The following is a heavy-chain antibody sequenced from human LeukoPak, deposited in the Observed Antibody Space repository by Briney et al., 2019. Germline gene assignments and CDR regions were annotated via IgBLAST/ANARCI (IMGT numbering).Heavy chain of an antibody. CDR3: ARDDPERYYFDY. CDR1: GGSISSYY. V-gene: IGHV4-59*12. J-gene: IGHJ4*02. D-gene: IGHD1-14*01. CDR2: IYYSGST. Sequence: SETLSLTCTVSGGSISSYYWSWIRQPPGKGPEWIGYIYYSGSTNYNPSLKSRVTISVDTSKNQFSLKLSSVTAADTAVYYCARDDPERYYFDYWGQGTLVTVSS.